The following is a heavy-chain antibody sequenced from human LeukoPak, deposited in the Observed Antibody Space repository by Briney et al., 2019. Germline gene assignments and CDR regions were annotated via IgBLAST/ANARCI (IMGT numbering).Heavy chain of an antibody. J-gene: IGHJ4*02. Sequence: SETLSLTCTVSGGSISSYYWSWIRQPPGKGLEWIGYIYYSGSTNYNPSLKSRVTISVDTSKNQFSLKLSSVTAADTAVYYCAGVIVGAAFDYWGQGTLVTVSS. D-gene: IGHD1-26*01. CDR1: GGSISSYY. CDR3: AGVIVGAAFDY. V-gene: IGHV4-59*01. CDR2: IYYSGST.